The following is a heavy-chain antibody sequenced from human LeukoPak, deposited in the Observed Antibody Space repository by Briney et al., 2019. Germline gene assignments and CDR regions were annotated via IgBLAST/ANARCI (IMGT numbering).Heavy chain of an antibody. V-gene: IGHV3-33*08. CDR1: GYTFSNFA. D-gene: IGHD2-15*01. Sequence: QSGESLRLSCEVSGYTFSNFAVNWVRQTPGKGLEWVAAIWHDGSYIFYADSVKGRFTISRDNSKNTLFLQMDSLRVEDTALYYCAREIVGEGNFDCWGQGTLVTVSS. CDR2: IWHDGSYI. CDR3: AREIVGEGNFDC. J-gene: IGHJ4*02.